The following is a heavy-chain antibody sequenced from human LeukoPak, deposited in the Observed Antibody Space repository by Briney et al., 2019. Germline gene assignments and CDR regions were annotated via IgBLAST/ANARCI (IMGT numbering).Heavy chain of an antibody. V-gene: IGHV4-59*01. CDR3: ARGYSSGWYGTPSLFDY. D-gene: IGHD6-19*01. Sequence: SETLSLTCTVSGGSISSYYWGWIRQPPGKGLEWIGYIYYSGSTNYNPSLKSRVTISVDTSKNQFSLKLSSVTAADTAVYYCARGYSSGWYGTPSLFDYWGQGTLVTVSS. CDR1: GGSISSYY. J-gene: IGHJ4*02. CDR2: IYYSGST.